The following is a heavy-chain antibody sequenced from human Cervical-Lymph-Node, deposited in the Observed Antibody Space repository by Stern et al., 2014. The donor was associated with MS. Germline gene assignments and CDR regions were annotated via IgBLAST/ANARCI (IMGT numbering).Heavy chain of an antibody. CDR2: IYSGSIT. V-gene: IGHV3-66*01. CDR1: GSSVSANY. CDR3: TREMAARRFDP. J-gene: IGHJ5*02. Sequence: EMQLVESGGALVQPGGSLRLSCTASGSSVSANYMTWVRQAPGRGLEWVSLIYSGSITHYADSVKGRFFTSRDNSQNTLYLQMNSLRVEDTAVYYCTREMAARRFDPGGQGTLVMGSS. D-gene: IGHD5-24*01.